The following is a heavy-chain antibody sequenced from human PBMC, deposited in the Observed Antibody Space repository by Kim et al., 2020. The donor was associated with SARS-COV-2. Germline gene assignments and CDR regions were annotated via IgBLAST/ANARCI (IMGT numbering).Heavy chain of an antibody. J-gene: IGHJ4*02. V-gene: IGHV1-69*04. CDR3: ARDVLTAGGN. CDR1: GGTFSSYA. Sequence: SVKVSCKASGGTFSSYAISWVRQAPGQGLEWMGRIIPIFGIANYAQKFQGRVTITADKSTNTAYMELSSLRSEDTAVYYCARDVLTAGGNWGQGTLVTVSS. D-gene: IGHD2-15*01. CDR2: IIPIFGIA.